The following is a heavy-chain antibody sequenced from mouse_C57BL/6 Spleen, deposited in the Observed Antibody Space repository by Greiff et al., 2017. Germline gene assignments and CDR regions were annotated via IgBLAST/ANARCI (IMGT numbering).Heavy chain of an antibody. D-gene: IGHD4-1*01. CDR3: ARLGERAYYFDY. V-gene: IGHV7-3*01. J-gene: IGHJ2*01. CDR1: GFTFTDYY. Sequence: EVKLMESGGGLVQPGGSLSLSCAASGFTFTDYYMSWVRQPPGKALEWLGFIRNKANGYTTAYSASVKGRFTISRDNSQSILYLQMNALRAEDSATYYCARLGERAYYFDYWGQGTTLTVSS. CDR2: IRNKANGYTT.